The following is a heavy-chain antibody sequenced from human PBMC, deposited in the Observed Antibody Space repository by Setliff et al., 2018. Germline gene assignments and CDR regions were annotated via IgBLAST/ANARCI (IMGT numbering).Heavy chain of an antibody. J-gene: IGHJ1*01. CDR3: VREGYSEYFQD. Sequence: SETLSLTCSVSGGSISSGSDYWTWIRQPAGKGLEWIGHIYTSGSTSYNPALKSRVTISVDTSKNQLSLTLSSVTAADTAVYYCVREGYSEYFQDWGRGTLVTVSS. CDR2: IYTSGST. D-gene: IGHD1-1*01. V-gene: IGHV4-61*09. CDR1: GGSISSGSDY.